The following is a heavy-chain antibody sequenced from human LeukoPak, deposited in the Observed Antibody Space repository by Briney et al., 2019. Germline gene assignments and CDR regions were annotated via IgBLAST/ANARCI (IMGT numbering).Heavy chain of an antibody. CDR1: GFTFSSYA. CDR3: AKHGGWEPLPDFDY. Sequence: GGSLRLSRAASGFTFSSYAMSWVRQAPGKGLEWVSAISGSGGSTYYADSVKGRFTISRDNSKNTLYLQMNSLRAEDTDVYYGAKHGGWEPLPDFDYWGQGTLVTVSS. CDR2: ISGSGGST. V-gene: IGHV3-23*01. J-gene: IGHJ4*02. D-gene: IGHD1-26*01.